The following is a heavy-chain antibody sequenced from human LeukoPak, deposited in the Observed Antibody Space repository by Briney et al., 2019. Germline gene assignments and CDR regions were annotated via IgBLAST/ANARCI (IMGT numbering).Heavy chain of an antibody. CDR2: IYHSGST. Sequence: TSQTLSLTCTVSGGSISSGDYYWSWIRQPPGKGLEWIGSIYHSGSTYYNPSLKSRVTISVDTSKNQFSLKLSSVTAADTAVYYCARRNWGLAFDIWGQGTMVTVSS. V-gene: IGHV4-30-2*03. D-gene: IGHD7-27*01. CDR3: ARRNWGLAFDI. J-gene: IGHJ3*02. CDR1: GGSISSGDYY.